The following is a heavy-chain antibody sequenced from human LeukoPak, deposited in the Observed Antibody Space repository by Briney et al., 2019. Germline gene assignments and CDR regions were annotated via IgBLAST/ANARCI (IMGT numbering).Heavy chain of an antibody. CDR3: ARGSYYYGSGSYLVSDY. D-gene: IGHD3-10*01. CDR1: GSTFSSYA. V-gene: IGHV3-30*04. CDR2: ISYDGSNK. Sequence: GRSLRLSCAASGSTFSSYAMHWVRQAPGKGLEWVAVISYDGSNKYYADSVKGRFTISRDNSKNTLYLQMNSLRAEDTAVYYCARGSYYYGSGSYLVSDYWGQGTLVTVSS. J-gene: IGHJ4*02.